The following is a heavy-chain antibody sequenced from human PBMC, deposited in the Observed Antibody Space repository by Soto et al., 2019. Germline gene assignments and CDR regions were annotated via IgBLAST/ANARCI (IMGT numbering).Heavy chain of an antibody. J-gene: IGHJ4*01. CDR2: IYHSGTT. V-gene: IGHV4-31*03. D-gene: IGHD3-10*01. CDR1: GGSISSGGHY. CDR3: AGATVGERAFDY. Sequence: SETLSLTCTVSGGSISSGGHYWSWIRQHPGKGLEWIGYIYHSGTTYYNPSLSSRITISVDTSKNHFSLKLSSVTAADTAVYYCAGATVGERAFDYWGHGTLVTVSS.